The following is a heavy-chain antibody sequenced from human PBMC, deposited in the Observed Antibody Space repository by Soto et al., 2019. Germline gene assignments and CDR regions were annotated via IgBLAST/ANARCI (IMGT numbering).Heavy chain of an antibody. CDR3: ERRAYDSSGYYYDY. V-gene: IGHV2-5*02. J-gene: IGHJ4*02. D-gene: IGHD3-22*01. CDR2: IYWDDDK. CDR1: GFSLSTSGVG. Sequence: QITLKESGPTLVKPTQTLTLTCTFSGFSLSTSGVGVGWIRQPPGKALEWLALIYWDDDKRNSPSLKSRLTITKDTSKNQLVLTMTNMDPVDTATYYCERRAYDSSGYYYDYWGQGTLVTVSS.